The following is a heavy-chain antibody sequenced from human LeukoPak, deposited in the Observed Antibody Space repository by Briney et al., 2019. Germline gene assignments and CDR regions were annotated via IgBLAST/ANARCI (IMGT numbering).Heavy chain of an antibody. V-gene: IGHV4-59*12. Sequence: SETLSLTCTVSGGSISSYYWSWIRQPPGKGLEWIGYIYYSGSTNYNPSLKSRVTISVDTSKNQFSLKLSSVTAADTAVYYCASSLNYYGSGSDDYWGQGTLVTVSS. CDR1: GGSISSYY. CDR3: ASSLNYYGSGSDDY. D-gene: IGHD3-10*01. CDR2: IYYSGST. J-gene: IGHJ4*02.